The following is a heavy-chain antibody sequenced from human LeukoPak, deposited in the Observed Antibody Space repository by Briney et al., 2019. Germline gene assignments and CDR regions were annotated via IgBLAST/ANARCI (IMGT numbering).Heavy chain of an antibody. CDR1: GFTFSSYA. Sequence: PGGSLRLSCAASGFTFSSYAMTWVRHAPGEGLEWVSGISGSGGYTYYADSVKGRFIISRVNSNNTMYLQMNSLRAEDTAVYYCAKDTGGCGWHPFDYWGPGTLVTVSS. CDR3: AKDTGGCGWHPFDY. D-gene: IGHD6-19*01. CDR2: ISGSGGYT. V-gene: IGHV3-23*01. J-gene: IGHJ4*02.